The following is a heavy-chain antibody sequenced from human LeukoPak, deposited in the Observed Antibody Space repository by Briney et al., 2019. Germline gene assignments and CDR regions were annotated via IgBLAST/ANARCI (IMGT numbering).Heavy chain of an antibody. J-gene: IGHJ5*02. CDR1: GGSFSGYY. Sequence: SETLSPTCAVYGGSFSGYYWSWIRQPPGKGLEWIGEINHSGSTNYNPSLKSRVTISVDTSKNQFSLKLSSVTAANTAVYYCARKRQRGDIVVVPAAIPNWFDPWGQGTLVTVSS. V-gene: IGHV4-34*01. D-gene: IGHD2-2*02. CDR2: INHSGST. CDR3: ARKRQRGDIVVVPAAIPNWFDP.